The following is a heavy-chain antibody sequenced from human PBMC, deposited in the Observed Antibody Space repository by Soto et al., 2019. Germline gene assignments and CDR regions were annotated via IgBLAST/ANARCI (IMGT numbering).Heavy chain of an antibody. V-gene: IGHV3-30-3*01. D-gene: IGHD6-13*01. CDR3: ARDASGSSHSPYYYYYGMDV. CDR2: ISYDGSNK. CDR1: GFTFSSYA. J-gene: IGHJ6*02. Sequence: PGGSLRLSCAASGFTFSSYAMHWVRQAPGKGLEWVAVISYDGSNKYYADSVKGRFTISRDNSKNTLYLQMNSLRAEDTAVYYCARDASGSSHSPYYYYYGMDVWGQGTTVTVSS.